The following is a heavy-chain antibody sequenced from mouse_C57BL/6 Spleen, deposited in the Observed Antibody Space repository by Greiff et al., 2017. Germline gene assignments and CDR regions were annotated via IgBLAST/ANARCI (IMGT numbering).Heavy chain of an antibody. V-gene: IGHV1-22*01. CDR3: TRRRYWYFDV. CDR1: GYTFTDYH. J-gene: IGHJ1*03. Sequence: VQLQQSGPELVKPGASVKMSCKASGYTFTDYHMHWVKQSHGKSLEWIGYFNPNNGGTSYNHKFKGKATLTVNKSSSSVYLELRRLTSEDSAVYDRTRRRYWYFDVWGTGTTVTVSS. CDR2: FNPNNGGT.